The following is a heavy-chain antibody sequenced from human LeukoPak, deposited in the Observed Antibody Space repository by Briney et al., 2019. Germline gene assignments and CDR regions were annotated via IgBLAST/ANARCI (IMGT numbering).Heavy chain of an antibody. D-gene: IGHD3-10*01. CDR1: GFTFSSYS. V-gene: IGHV3-21*01. CDR2: ISSSSSYI. CDR3: ARDINYDYYGSGSYPSPGY. J-gene: IGHJ4*02. Sequence: GGSLRLSCAASGFTFSSYSMNWVRQAPGKGLEWVSSISSSSSYIDYADSVKGRFTISRDNAKNSLYLQMNSLRAEDTAVYYCARDINYDYYGSGSYPSPGYWGQGTLVTVSS.